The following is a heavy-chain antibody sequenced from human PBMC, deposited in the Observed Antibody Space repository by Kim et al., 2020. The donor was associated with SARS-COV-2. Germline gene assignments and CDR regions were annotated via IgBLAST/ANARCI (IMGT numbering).Heavy chain of an antibody. CDR3: ARAGSSSWPSVGPLFDY. J-gene: IGHJ4*02. CDR2: IIPILGIA. CDR1: GGTFCSYA. Sequence: SVKVSCKASGGTFCSYAISWVRQAPGQGLEWMGRIIPILGIANYAQKFQGRVTITADKSTSTAYMELSSLRSEDTAVYYCARAGSSSWPSVGPLFDYWGQGTLVTVSS. V-gene: IGHV1-69*04. D-gene: IGHD6-13*01.